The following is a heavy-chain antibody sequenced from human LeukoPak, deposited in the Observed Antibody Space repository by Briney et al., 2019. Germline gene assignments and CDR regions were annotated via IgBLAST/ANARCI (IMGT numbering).Heavy chain of an antibody. D-gene: IGHD3-10*01. J-gene: IGHJ6*02. CDR2: IYTSGST. Sequence: SQTLSLTCTVSGGSISSGSYYWSWIRQPAGKGLEWIGRIYTSGSTNYNPSLKSRVTISVDKSKNQFSLKLSSVTAADTAVYYCARDLWFGELLPSPHYYYYGMDVWGQGTTVTVSS. CDR1: GGSISSGSYY. V-gene: IGHV4-61*02. CDR3: ARDLWFGELLPSPHYYYYGMDV.